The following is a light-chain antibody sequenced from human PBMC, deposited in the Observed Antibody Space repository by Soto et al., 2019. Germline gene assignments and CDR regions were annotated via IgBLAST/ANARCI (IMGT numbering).Light chain of an antibody. V-gene: IGKV3-11*01. CDR2: DAS. CDR3: EQTINMRVT. CDR1: QSVSSY. Sequence: EIVLTQSPGTRSLSPGERATLSCRASQSVSSYLAWYQQKPGQAPRLLIYDASTRATGISARFSGSGSGTDLTLTVSSVEAVGFAVYECEQTINMRVTLDQGTKGYIK. J-gene: IGKJ1*01.